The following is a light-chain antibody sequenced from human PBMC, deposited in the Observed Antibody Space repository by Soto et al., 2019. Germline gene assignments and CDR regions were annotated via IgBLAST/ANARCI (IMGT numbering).Light chain of an antibody. Sequence: DIQMTQSPSTLSASVGDRVTITCRASQSISTYLNWYQHKLGRAPTLLIYAAFSFQSGVPSRFRGGGSWTNFTLTISSLKPQHLAIYFCQQCHSYPRTFGNGTNVEIK. V-gene: IGKV1-39*01. J-gene: IGKJ1*01. CDR1: QSISTY. CDR3: QQCHSYPRT. CDR2: AAF.